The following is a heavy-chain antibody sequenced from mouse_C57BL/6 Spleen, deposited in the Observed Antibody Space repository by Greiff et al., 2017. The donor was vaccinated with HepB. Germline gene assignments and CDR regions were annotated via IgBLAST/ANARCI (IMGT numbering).Heavy chain of an antibody. CDR3: ARFYNGDSDAMDY. J-gene: IGHJ4*01. Sequence: QVQLKESGAELVRPGTSVKMSCKASGYTFTNYWIGWAKQRPGHGLEWIGDIYPGGGYTNYNEKFKGKATLTADKSSSTAYMQFSSLTSEDSAIYYGARFYNGDSDAMDYWGQGTSVTVSS. D-gene: IGHD2-13*01. CDR2: IYPGGGYT. CDR1: GYTFTNYW. V-gene: IGHV1-63*01.